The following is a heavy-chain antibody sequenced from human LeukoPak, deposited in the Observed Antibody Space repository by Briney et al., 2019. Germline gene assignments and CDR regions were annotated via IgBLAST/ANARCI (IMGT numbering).Heavy chain of an antibody. CDR1: GGSTSSYY. CDR2: IYYSGST. CDR3: ASGSSGWYFGY. J-gene: IGHJ4*02. D-gene: IGHD6-19*01. V-gene: IGHV4-59*01. Sequence: PSETLSLTCTVSGGSTSSYYWSWIRQPPGKGLEWIGYIYYSGSTNYNPSLKSRVTISVDTSKNQFSLKLSSVTAADTAVYYCASGSSGWYFGYWGQGTLVTVSS.